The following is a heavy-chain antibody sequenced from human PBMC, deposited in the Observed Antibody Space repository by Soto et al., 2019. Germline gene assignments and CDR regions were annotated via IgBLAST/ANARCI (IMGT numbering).Heavy chain of an antibody. V-gene: IGHV4-39*01. CDR3: ARLFYDSSEHFDY. CDR2: IYYTGST. Sequence: SETLSLTCTVSGGSISSSNFYWGWIRQPPGKGLEWIGNIYYTGSTYYNPSLKSRVTISVDTSKDQFSLKLSSVTAADTAVYFCARLFYDSSEHFDYWGQGTLVTVSS. D-gene: IGHD3-22*01. J-gene: IGHJ4*02. CDR1: GGSISSSNFY.